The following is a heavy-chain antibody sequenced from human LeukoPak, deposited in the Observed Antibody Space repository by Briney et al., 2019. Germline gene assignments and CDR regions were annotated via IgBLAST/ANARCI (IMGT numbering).Heavy chain of an antibody. J-gene: IGHJ4*02. CDR3: ARESSSGGYYYFDY. V-gene: IGHV4-59*01. CDR2: IYYSGST. CDR1: GGSISSYY. D-gene: IGHD3-22*01. Sequence: SETLSLTCTVSGGSISSYYWSWIRQPPGKGLEWIGYIYYSGSTNYNPSLKSRVTISVDTSKNQFSLKLSSVTAADTAVYYCARESSSGGYYYFDYWGQGTLVTASS.